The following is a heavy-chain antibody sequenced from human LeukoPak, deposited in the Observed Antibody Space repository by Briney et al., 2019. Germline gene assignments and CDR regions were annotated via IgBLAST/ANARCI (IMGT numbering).Heavy chain of an antibody. J-gene: IGHJ5*02. CDR2: IYYSGST. D-gene: IGHD3-10*01. Sequence: TSETLSLTCTVSGGSISSSSYYWGWIRQPPGKGLEWIGGIYYSGSTYYNPSLKSRVTISVDTSKNQFSLKLSSVTAADTAVYYCARHYYGSGSYAAHNWFDPWGQGTLVTVSS. CDR3: ARHYYGSGSYAAHNWFDP. V-gene: IGHV4-39*01. CDR1: GGSISSSSYY.